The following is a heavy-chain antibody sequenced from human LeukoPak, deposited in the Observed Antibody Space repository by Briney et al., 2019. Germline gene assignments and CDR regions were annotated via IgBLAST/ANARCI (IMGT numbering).Heavy chain of an antibody. D-gene: IGHD3-10*01. Sequence: ASVKVSCKASGYTFTSYGISWVRQAPGQGLEWMGWISAYNGNTNYAQKLQGRVTMTTDTSTSTAYMELRSLRSDDTAVYYCARDRSVLLWFGELLESPNAFDIWGQGTMVTVSS. CDR3: ARDRSVLLWFGELLESPNAFDI. CDR2: ISAYNGNT. V-gene: IGHV1-18*01. J-gene: IGHJ3*02. CDR1: GYTFTSYG.